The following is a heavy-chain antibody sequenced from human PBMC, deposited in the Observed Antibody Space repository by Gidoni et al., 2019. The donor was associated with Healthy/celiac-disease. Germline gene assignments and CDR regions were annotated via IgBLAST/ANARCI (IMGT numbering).Heavy chain of an antibody. Sequence: QVQLQESGPGLVKPSETLSLTCTVSGGSISSYYWSWIRQPPGKGLEWIGYIYYSGSTNYNPSLKSRVTISVDTSKNQFSLKLSSVTAADTAVYYCARHYYDSSGYYVSAIWYFDLWGRGTLVTVSS. V-gene: IGHV4-59*01. CDR2: IYYSGST. J-gene: IGHJ2*01. D-gene: IGHD3-22*01. CDR1: GGSISSYY. CDR3: ARHYYDSSGYYVSAIWYFDL.